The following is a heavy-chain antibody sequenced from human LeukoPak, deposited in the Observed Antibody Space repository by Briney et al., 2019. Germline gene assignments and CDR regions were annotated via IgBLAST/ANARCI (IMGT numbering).Heavy chain of an antibody. CDR3: ARQPYCTGIGCYEAVDAFDI. V-gene: IGHV5-51*01. D-gene: IGHD2-2*01. Sequence: GESLKISCKGSGYSFTSFWIGWVRQMPGKGLEWMGVISPGDSDTRYRPSFQGQVIISVDKSINTAYLQWSSLKASDTAMYYCARQPYCTGIGCYEAVDAFDIWGQGTMVTVFS. CDR2: ISPGDSDT. J-gene: IGHJ3*02. CDR1: GYSFTSFW.